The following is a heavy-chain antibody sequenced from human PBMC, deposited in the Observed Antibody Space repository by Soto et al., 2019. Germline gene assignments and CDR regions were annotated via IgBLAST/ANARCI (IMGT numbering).Heavy chain of an antibody. CDR3: ARVPTP. CDR2: IYHSGST. CDR1: GGSISSGGYC. V-gene: IGHV4-30-2*01. J-gene: IGHJ5*02. Sequence: QLQLQESGSGLVKPSQTLSLTCAVSGGSISSGGYCWSWIRQPPGKGLEWIGYIYHSGSTYYNPSLKSRVTITGDRSKNQSSLKLSTGTAENTAVYYCARVPTPWGQGTLVTVSS.